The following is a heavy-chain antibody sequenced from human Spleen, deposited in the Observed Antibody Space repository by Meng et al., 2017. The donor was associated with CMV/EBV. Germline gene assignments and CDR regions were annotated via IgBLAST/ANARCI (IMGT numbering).Heavy chain of an antibody. D-gene: IGHD3-22*01. CDR3: AREGYYDSIGLSGFYYYYGMDV. Sequence: ESLRRSCAVYGGSFSGYYWSWIRQPPGKGLEWIGEINHSGSTNYNPSLTSRVTISVDTSKNQCSLNLSSVTAEDTAVYYCAREGYYDSIGLSGFYYYYGMDVWGQGTTVTVSS. V-gene: IGHV4-34*01. CDR2: INHSGST. CDR1: GGSFSGYY. J-gene: IGHJ6*02.